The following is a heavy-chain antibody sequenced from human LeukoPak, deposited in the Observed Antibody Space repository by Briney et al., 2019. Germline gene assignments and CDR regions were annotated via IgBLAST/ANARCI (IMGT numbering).Heavy chain of an antibody. CDR3: ARHGPSERVYYYMDV. D-gene: IGHD3-10*01. CDR1: GGSISSYD. Sequence: SETLSLTCTVSGGSISSYDWSWIRQPPGKGLEWIGYIYYSGSSNYNPSLKSRVTILVDTSKKQFSLRLSSVTAADTAVYYCARHGPSERVYYYMDVWGKGTTVTVSS. J-gene: IGHJ6*03. V-gene: IGHV4-59*08. CDR2: IYYSGSS.